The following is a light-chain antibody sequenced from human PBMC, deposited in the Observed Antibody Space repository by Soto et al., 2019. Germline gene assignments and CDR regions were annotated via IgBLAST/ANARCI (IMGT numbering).Light chain of an antibody. CDR3: QQSYNTPPNT. CDR2: AAS. J-gene: IGKJ2*01. CDR1: QGISSW. V-gene: IGKV1-12*01. Sequence: DIQMTQSPSSVSASVGDRVTITCRASQGISSWLAWYQQKPGKAPKLLIYAASSLHTGVPSRFSGSGSGTDFTLTISSLQAEDFATYYCQQSYNTPPNTFGPGTKLEIK.